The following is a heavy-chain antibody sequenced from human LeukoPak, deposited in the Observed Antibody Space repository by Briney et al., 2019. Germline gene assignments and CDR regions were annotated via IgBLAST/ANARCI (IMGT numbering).Heavy chain of an antibody. V-gene: IGHV4-39*01. J-gene: IGHJ4*02. CDR3: ARHLGSGWWDFDY. D-gene: IGHD6-19*01. CDR1: GGSISSSSYY. CDR2: IYYSGST. Sequence: PSETLSLTCTVSGGSISSSSYYWGWIRQPPGKGLAWIGSIYYSGSTYYNPSLKSRVTISVDTSKNQFSLKLSSVTAADTPVYYCARHLGSGWWDFDYLGQGTLVTVSS.